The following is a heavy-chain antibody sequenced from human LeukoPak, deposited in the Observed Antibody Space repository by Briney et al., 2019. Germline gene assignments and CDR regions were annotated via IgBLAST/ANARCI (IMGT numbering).Heavy chain of an antibody. D-gene: IGHD2-8*02. CDR1: GFTFSSSW. CDR3: ARGLTGPTDQ. Sequence: QPGGSLRLSCAASGFTFSSSWMHWVRQAPGKGLVWVSRINTDGSTTSYADSVKGRFTISRDNAKNMLYVQMNGLRAEDTAVYYCARGLTGPTDQWGQGTLVTVSS. CDR2: INTDGSTT. J-gene: IGHJ4*02. V-gene: IGHV3-74*01.